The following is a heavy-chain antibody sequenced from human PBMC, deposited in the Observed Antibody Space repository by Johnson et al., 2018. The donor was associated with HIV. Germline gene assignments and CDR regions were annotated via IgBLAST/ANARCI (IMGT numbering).Heavy chain of an antibody. CDR3: AKGGSGTTRIRAQKGAFDI. CDR1: GFTFSSFA. V-gene: IGHV3-30*04. J-gene: IGHJ3*02. D-gene: IGHD6-19*01. CDR2: ISYSGSNK. Sequence: VQLVESGGGVVQPGRSLRLSCAASGFTFSSFAMHWVRQTPGNGLEWVSIISYSGSNKYYADSVKGRFTISRDNSKNTLYLQMNSLTAEDTALYYCAKGGSGTTRIRAQKGAFDIWGQGTMVTVSS.